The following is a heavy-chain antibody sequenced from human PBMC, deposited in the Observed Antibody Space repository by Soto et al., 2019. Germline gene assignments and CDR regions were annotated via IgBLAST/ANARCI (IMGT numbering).Heavy chain of an antibody. Sequence: CGPTLGNPTRTLALTCTFSGFSLSARGVAVGWMSEPPGKALEWLAFIYWDDDRRYSPSLKSRLTITKDTSKNQVVLTMTNMDPVDTATYFCAHRPQVETFYFDFWGHGALVTVSS. V-gene: IGHV2-5*02. D-gene: IGHD1-26*01. J-gene: IGHJ4*01. CDR2: IYWDDDR. CDR1: GFSLSARGVA. CDR3: AHRPQVETFYFDF.